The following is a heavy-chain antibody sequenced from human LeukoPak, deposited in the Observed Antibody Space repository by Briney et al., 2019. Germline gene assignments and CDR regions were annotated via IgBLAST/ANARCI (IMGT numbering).Heavy chain of an antibody. CDR3: ARKYSSSWYVDY. Sequence: ASVKVSCKASGYTFTSYYIHWVRQAPGQGLEWMGIINPSAGTTNYAQKFQDRVTMTGDTSTSTVYMELSSLTSDDTAVYYCARKYSSSWYVDYWGQGTLVTVSS. CDR1: GYTFTSYY. V-gene: IGHV1-46*01. CDR2: INPSAGTT. J-gene: IGHJ4*02. D-gene: IGHD6-13*01.